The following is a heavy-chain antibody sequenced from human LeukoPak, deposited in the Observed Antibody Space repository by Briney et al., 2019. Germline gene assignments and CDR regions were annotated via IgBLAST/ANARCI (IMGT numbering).Heavy chain of an antibody. Sequence: SVKVSCKASGGTFSSYTISWVRQAPGQGLEWMGRIIPILGIANYAQKFQGRVTITADESTSTAYMGLSSLRSEDTAVYYCARSDEDCSSTSCYGGGSSSSYGDYYYGMDVWGQGTTVTVSS. V-gene: IGHV1-69*02. CDR3: ARSDEDCSSTSCYGGGSSSSYGDYYYGMDV. J-gene: IGHJ6*02. D-gene: IGHD2-2*01. CDR1: GGTFSSYT. CDR2: IIPILGIA.